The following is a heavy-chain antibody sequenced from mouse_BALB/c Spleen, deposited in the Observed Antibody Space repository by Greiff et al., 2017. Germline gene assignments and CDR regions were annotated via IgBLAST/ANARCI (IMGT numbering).Heavy chain of an antibody. Sequence: QVQLQQSGAELMKPGASVKISCKATGYTFSSYWIEWVKQRPGHGLEWIGEILPGSGSTNYNEKFKGKATFAADTSSNTAYMQLSRLTSEDSAVYYWARGGGITSAMDDWGQGTSVTVSS. CDR1: GYTFSSYW. D-gene: IGHD2-4*01. CDR2: ILPGSGST. V-gene: IGHV1-9*01. CDR3: ARGGGITSAMDD. J-gene: IGHJ4*01.